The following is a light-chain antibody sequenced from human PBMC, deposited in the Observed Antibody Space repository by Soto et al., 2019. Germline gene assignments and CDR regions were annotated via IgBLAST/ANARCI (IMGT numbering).Light chain of an antibody. CDR2: DAS. V-gene: IGKV3-20*01. J-gene: IGKJ5*01. CDR1: QTVRNNY. Sequence: EFVLTQSPGTLSLSPGERATLSCRASQTVRNNYLARYQQKPGQAPRLLIYDASSRATGIPDRFSGGGSGTDFTLTISRLEPADFAVYYCQHYGSSPITFGQGTRLEIK. CDR3: QHYGSSPIT.